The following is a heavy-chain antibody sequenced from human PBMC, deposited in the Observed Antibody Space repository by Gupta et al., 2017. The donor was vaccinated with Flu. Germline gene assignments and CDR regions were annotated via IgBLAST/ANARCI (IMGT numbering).Heavy chain of an antibody. V-gene: IGHV3-23*01. CDR3: AKCIAARLWPLGENWFDP. J-gene: IGHJ5*02. CDR2: ISGSGGST. Sequence: EVQLLESGGGLVQPGGSLRLSCAASGFTFSSYAMSWVRQAPGKGLEWVSAISGSGGSTYYADSVKGRFTISRDNSKNTLYLQMNSLRAEDTAVYYCAKCIAARLWPLGENWFDPWGQGTLVTVSS. D-gene: IGHD6-6*01. CDR1: GFTFSSYA.